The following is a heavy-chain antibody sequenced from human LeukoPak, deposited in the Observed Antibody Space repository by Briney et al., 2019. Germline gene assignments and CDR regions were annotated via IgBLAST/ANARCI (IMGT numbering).Heavy chain of an antibody. CDR1: GGSFSGYY. D-gene: IGHD6-6*01. CDR2: INHSGST. V-gene: IGHV4-34*01. J-gene: IGHJ5*02. Sequence: KPSETLSLTCAVYGGSFSGYYWSWLRQPPGKGLGWIGEINHSGSTNYNPSLKSRVTISVDTSKNQFSLKLSSVTAADTAVYYCARSAITYSSSENWFDPWGQGTLVTVSS. CDR3: ARSAITYSSSENWFDP.